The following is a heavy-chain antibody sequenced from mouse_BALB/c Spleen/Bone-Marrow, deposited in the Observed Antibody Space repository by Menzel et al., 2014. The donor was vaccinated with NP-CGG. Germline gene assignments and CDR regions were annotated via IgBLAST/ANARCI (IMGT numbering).Heavy chain of an antibody. D-gene: IGHD4-1*01. V-gene: IGHV6-6*01. Sequence: EVKVVESGGGLVQPGGSMKLSCAASGFTFSDAWMDWVRPSPEKGLEWVAEIRSKAINHASYYAESVKGRFTISRDDSKSSVYLQMNSLRAEDTGIYYCSRISGIGMDYWGQGTSVTVSS. J-gene: IGHJ4*01. CDR3: SRISGIGMDY. CDR2: IRSKAINHAS. CDR1: GFTFSDAW.